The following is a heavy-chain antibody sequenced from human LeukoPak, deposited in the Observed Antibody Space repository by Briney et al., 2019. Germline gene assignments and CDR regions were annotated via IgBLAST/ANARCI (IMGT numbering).Heavy chain of an antibody. V-gene: IGHV1-2*02. J-gene: IGHJ4*02. Sequence: ASVKVSCKASGYTFTGYYMHWVRQAPGQGLEWMGWINPSSGGTNYAQKFQGRVTMTRDTSISTAYMELSRLRSDDTAVYYCARGRTGIFDYWGQGTLVTVSS. CDR1: GYTFTGYY. CDR3: ARGRTGIFDY. CDR2: INPSSGGT. D-gene: IGHD7-27*01.